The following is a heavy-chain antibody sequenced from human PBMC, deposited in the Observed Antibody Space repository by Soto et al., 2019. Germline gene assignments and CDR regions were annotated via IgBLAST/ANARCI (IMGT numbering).Heavy chain of an antibody. CDR3: ARDLCPLGSGSPCPTYGLDV. J-gene: IGHJ6*02. CDR1: GYSFAGHY. CDR2: LHSDTGGA. V-gene: IGHV1-2*02. D-gene: IGHD3-10*01. Sequence: ASVQVSCKASGYSFAGHYMPWVRQVSGKRLEFVGWLHSDTGGAYYAPKFQGRVTFTRDTSTTTAYLELSGLRSDDTAVYFCARDLCPLGSGSPCPTYGLDVWGQGTTVTVSS.